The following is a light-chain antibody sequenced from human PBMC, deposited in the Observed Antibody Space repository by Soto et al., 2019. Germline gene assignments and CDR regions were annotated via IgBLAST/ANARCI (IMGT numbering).Light chain of an antibody. CDR1: SSDVGAYNY. J-gene: IGLJ1*01. V-gene: IGLV2-14*03. CDR3: SSFTGSNYYV. CDR2: DVS. Sequence: QSALTQPASVSGSPGQSITISCTGTSSDVGAYNYVSWYQQHPGKVPKLMIYDVSDRPSGVSNRFSGSKSGNTASLTISGLQAEVEADYYCSSFTGSNYYVFGTGTKLTVL.